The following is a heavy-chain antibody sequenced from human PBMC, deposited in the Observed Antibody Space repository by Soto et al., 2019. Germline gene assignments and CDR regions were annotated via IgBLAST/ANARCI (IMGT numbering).Heavy chain of an antibody. CDR3: ASSRQGGTPLFIY. D-gene: IGHD1-1*01. CDR1: GFTFSGYA. Sequence: QSGGSLRLSCAASGFTFSGYAMSWVRQAPGKGLEWVSGISGSGGSAYYADSVKGRFTISRDNSKNTVYLQMHSLRAEDTAVYFCASSRQGGTPLFIYWGQGALVTVSS. CDR2: ISGSGGSA. J-gene: IGHJ4*02. V-gene: IGHV3-23*01.